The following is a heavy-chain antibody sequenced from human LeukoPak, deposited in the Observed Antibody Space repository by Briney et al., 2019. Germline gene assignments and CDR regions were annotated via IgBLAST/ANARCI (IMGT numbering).Heavy chain of an antibody. V-gene: IGHV4-4*07. J-gene: IGHJ4*02. CDR2: IYTSGST. D-gene: IGHD2-15*01. CDR1: GGSISSYY. Sequence: SETLSLTCTVSGGSISSYYWSWIRQPAGKGLEWIGRIYTSGSTNYNPSLKSRVTMSVDTSKNQFSLKLSSVTAADTAVYYCAGAGYCSGGSCSFFNDGWGQGTLVTVSS. CDR3: AGAGYCSGGSCSFFNDG.